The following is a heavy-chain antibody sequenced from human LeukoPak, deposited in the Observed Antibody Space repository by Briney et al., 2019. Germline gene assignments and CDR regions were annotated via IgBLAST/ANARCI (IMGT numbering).Heavy chain of an antibody. J-gene: IGHJ4*02. Sequence: GGSLRLSCAASGFTFSAYWMHWVRQTPGKGLVWVSRIKNDGSSTGYADSVKGRFTISRDNAKNTLYLQMNSLGAEDTAICYCAKEGAGYGYDYWGQGTLVTVSS. CDR1: GFTFSAYW. CDR2: IKNDGSST. CDR3: AKEGAGYGYDY. V-gene: IGHV3-74*01. D-gene: IGHD5-12*01.